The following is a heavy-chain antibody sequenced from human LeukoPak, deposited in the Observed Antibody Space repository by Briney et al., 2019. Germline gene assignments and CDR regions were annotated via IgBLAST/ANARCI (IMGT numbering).Heavy chain of an antibody. J-gene: IGHJ4*02. CDR2: IRNDGSNE. V-gene: IGHV3-30*02. CDR3: AKEGAATLALDY. CDR1: GFTFSSYE. D-gene: IGHD6-25*01. Sequence: GSLRLSCAASGFTFSSYEMNWVRQAPGKGLEWVAFIRNDGSNEYYADSVKGRFTISRDNSKNTLYLQMNSLRVEDTAVYYCAKEGAATLALDYWGQGTLVTVSS.